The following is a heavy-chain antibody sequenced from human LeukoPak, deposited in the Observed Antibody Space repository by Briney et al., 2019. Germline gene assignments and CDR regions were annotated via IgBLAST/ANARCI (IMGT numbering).Heavy chain of an antibody. D-gene: IGHD6-13*01. J-gene: IGHJ3*02. CDR1: GFTFSSYA. V-gene: IGHV3-23*01. Sequence: GGSLRLSCAASGFTFSSYAMSWVRQAPGKGLEWVSAISGSGGSTYYADSVKGRLTISRDNSKNTLYLQMNSLRAEDTAVYYCAKSIAAADDAFDIWGQGTMVTVSS. CDR3: AKSIAAADDAFDI. CDR2: ISGSGGST.